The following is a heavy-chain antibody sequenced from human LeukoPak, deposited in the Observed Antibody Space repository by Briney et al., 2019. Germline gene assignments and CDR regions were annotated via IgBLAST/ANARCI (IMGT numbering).Heavy chain of an antibody. J-gene: IGHJ6*03. CDR3: ARGVPHLGFRSSTSSLMARYYYYMDV. CDR1: GGSISSGSYY. CDR2: IYTSGST. D-gene: IGHD2-2*01. V-gene: IGHV4-61*02. Sequence: SETLSLTCTVSGGSISSGSYYWSWIRQPAGKGLEWIGRIYTSGSTNYNPSLKSRVTLSVDTSKNQFALKLNSVTAADTAVYYCARGVPHLGFRSSTSSLMARYYYYMDVWGKGTTVTVSS.